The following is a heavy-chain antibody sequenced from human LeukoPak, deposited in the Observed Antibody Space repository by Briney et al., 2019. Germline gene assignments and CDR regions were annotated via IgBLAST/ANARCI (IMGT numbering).Heavy chain of an antibody. V-gene: IGHV4-34*01. CDR1: GGSFSGYY. CDR2: INHSGST. J-gene: IGHJ5*02. CDR3: ARAKALGYCSGGSCYPRGFDP. D-gene: IGHD2-15*01. Sequence: PSETLSLTCAVYGGSFSGYYWSWIRQPPGKVLEWIGEINHSGSTNYNPSLKSRVTISVDTSKNQFSLKLSSVTAADTAVYYCARAKALGYCSGGSCYPRGFDPWGQGTLVTVSS.